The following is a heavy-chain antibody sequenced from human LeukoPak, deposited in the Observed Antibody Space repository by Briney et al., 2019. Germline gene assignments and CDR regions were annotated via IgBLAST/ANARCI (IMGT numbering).Heavy chain of an antibody. J-gene: IGHJ4*02. Sequence: SETLSLTRTVSSGSISTYYWNWIRQPPGKGLEWIGYIYYSGSTNYNPSLKSRVTISVDTSKNQFSLKLSSVTAADTAVYYCARHRIIAAIGAFDYWGQGTLVTVSS. CDR2: IYYSGST. CDR1: SGSISTYY. V-gene: IGHV4-59*08. D-gene: IGHD6-6*01. CDR3: ARHRIIAAIGAFDY.